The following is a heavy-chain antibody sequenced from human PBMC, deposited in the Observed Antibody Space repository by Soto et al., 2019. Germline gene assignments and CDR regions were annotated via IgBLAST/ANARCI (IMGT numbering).Heavy chain of an antibody. J-gene: IGHJ6*02. V-gene: IGHV3-48*03. Sequence: EVQLVESGGGLVQPGGSLRLSCAASGFTFSSYEMRWVRQAPGKGLEWVSYISSSGVTIYYADSVKGRFTISRDNAKNSLYLQMNSLRAEDTAVYYCARVSAAHGMDVWGQGTTVTVSS. CDR1: GFTFSSYE. CDR3: ARVSAAHGMDV. D-gene: IGHD2-2*01. CDR2: ISSSGVTI.